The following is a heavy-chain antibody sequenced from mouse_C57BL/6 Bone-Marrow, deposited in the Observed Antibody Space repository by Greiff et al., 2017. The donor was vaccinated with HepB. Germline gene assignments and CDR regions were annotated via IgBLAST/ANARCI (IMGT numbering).Heavy chain of an antibody. CDR2: ISSGSSTI. CDR3: ARGTTVVASGYFDY. Sequence: EVQGVESGGGLVKPGGSLKLSCAASGFTFSDYGMHWVRQAPEKGLEWVAYISSGSSTIYYADTLKGRFTISRDNAENTLFLQMTSLRSEDTAMYYCARGTTVVASGYFDYWGQGTTLTVSS. V-gene: IGHV5-17*01. J-gene: IGHJ2*01. CDR1: GFTFSDYG. D-gene: IGHD1-1*01.